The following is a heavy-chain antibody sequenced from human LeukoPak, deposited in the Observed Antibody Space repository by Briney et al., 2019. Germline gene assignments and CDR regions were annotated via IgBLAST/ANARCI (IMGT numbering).Heavy chain of an antibody. J-gene: IGHJ5*02. CDR2: INPSGGST. Sequence: ASVTVSCKASGYTFTSYYMHWVRQAPGQGLEWMGIINPSGGSTSYAQKFQGRVTVTRDTSTSTVYMELSSLRSEDTAVYYCARGGLRFLEWLPTPNNWFDPWGQGTLVTVSS. CDR1: GYTFTSYY. CDR3: ARGGLRFLEWLPTPNNWFDP. V-gene: IGHV1-46*01. D-gene: IGHD3-3*01.